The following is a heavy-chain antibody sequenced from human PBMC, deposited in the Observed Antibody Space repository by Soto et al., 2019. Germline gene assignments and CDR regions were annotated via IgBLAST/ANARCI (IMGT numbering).Heavy chain of an antibody. J-gene: IGHJ6*02. CDR3: ARDTYDFWSGYPTYDMDF. D-gene: IGHD3-3*01. CDR2: ISPYNGDT. CDR1: GYTFSSYG. Sequence: ASVKVSCKASGYTFSSYGINWLRQAPGQGLEWMGRISPYNGDTNYAQKLQGRVTMTTDTSTSTAYMELRSLRSDDTAVYYCARDTYDFWSGYPTYDMDFWGQGTTVTVSS. V-gene: IGHV1-18*01.